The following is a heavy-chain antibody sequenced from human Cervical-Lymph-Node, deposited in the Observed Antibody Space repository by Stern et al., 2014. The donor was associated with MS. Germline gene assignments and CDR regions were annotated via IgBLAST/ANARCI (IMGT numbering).Heavy chain of an antibody. J-gene: IGHJ5*02. V-gene: IGHV3-53*01. D-gene: IGHD2-15*01. CDR3: ARRVVRALDP. Sequence: EVQLVESGGGMIQPGGSLRLSCVASGFSVSSNYMNRVRQAPGKGLEWVSVIYTGGDTYYADSVKGRFTVSRDNSKNTLYLQMNSLRVEDTAVYYCARRVVRALDPWGQGVLVTVSS. CDR1: GFSVSSNY. CDR2: IYTGGDT.